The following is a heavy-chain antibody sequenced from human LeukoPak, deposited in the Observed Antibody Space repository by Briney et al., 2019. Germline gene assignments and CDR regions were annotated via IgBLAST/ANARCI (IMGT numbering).Heavy chain of an antibody. CDR3: ARESNSPLDY. V-gene: IGHV4-34*01. CDR1: GGSFSGYY. J-gene: IGHJ4*02. CDR2: INHSGST. D-gene: IGHD5-24*01. Sequence: PSETLSLTCAVYGGSFSGYYWSWIRQPPGKGLEWIGEINHSGSTNYNPSLKSRVTISVDTSKNQSSLKLSSVTAADTAVYYCARESNSPLDYWGQGTLVAVSS.